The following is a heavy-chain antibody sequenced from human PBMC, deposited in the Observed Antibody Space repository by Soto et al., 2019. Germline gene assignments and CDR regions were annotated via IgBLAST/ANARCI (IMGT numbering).Heavy chain of an antibody. V-gene: IGHV4-34*01. J-gene: IGHJ4*02. CDR3: ARGRIGDY. D-gene: IGHD2-15*01. Sequence: QVQLQQWGAGLLKPSETLSLTCAVYGGSFSGDYWSWIRQPPGKGLEWIGEINHSGSTNYNPSLKSRVTISVDTSKNQFSLKLSSVTAADTAVYYCARGRIGDYWGQGTLVTVSS. CDR2: INHSGST. CDR1: GGSFSGDY.